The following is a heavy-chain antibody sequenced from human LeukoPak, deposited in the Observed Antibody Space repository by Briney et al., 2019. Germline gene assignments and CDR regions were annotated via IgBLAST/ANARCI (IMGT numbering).Heavy chain of an antibody. D-gene: IGHD2-21*01. J-gene: IGHJ5*01. CDR3: ARGRRYCAGVCYSGWLDS. V-gene: IGHV4-34*01. CDR2: INHSERT. Sequence: SETLSLTCGVYGGSFSGYSRSWIRQPPGKGLEWIGEINHSERTNYNPSLKSRVTMSVDTSKKQFSLKLSAVTAADTAVYYCARGRRYCAGVCYSGWLDSRGQGTLVTVSS. CDR1: GGSFSGYS.